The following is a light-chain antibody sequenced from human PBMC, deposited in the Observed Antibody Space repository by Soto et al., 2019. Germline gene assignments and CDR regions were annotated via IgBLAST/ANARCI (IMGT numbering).Light chain of an antibody. CDR3: QQRSNWPRT. V-gene: IGKV3-11*01. Sequence: EIVLTQSPATLSLSPGERATLSCRASQSISSYLGWYQQKPGQAPRLLIYDAFNRATGIPARFSGSGSGTDFTLTISSLESEDFAVYYCQQRSNWPRTFGQGTRLEIK. CDR1: QSISSY. CDR2: DAF. J-gene: IGKJ2*01.